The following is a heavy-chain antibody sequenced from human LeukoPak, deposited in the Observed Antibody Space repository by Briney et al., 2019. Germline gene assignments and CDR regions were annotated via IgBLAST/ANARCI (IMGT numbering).Heavy chain of an antibody. V-gene: IGHV4-59*01. CDR1: GGSISSYY. CDR3: ARENGGYPIGLDP. J-gene: IGHJ5*02. D-gene: IGHD3-16*02. Sequence: SETLSLTCTVSGGSISSYYWNWIPQPPGKGLEWIGYIYYTGTTDYNPSLKSRVSISVDTSKNQFSLKLSPVTAADTAVYYCARENGGYPIGLDPWGQGTPVTVSS. CDR2: IYYTGTT.